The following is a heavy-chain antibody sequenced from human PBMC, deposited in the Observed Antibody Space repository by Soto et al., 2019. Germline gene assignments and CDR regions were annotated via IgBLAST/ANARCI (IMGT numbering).Heavy chain of an antibody. CDR1: GYTFTSYG. J-gene: IGHJ4*02. CDR2: INAANGDT. CDR3: ARYSGYDHPRYHFDY. V-gene: IGHV1-3*01. D-gene: IGHD5-12*01. Sequence: ASVKVSCKASGYTFTSYGIHWVRQAPGQRLEWMGWINAANGDTKYSPKFQGRVTITRDTSASTAYMELSSLRSEGTAVYYCARYSGYDHPRYHFDYWGQGTLVTVSS.